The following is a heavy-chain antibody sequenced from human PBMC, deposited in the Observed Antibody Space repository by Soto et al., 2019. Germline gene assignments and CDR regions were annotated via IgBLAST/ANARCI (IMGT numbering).Heavy chain of an antibody. CDR3: ARDRLRISSSITFDY. J-gene: IGHJ4*02. D-gene: IGHD6-6*01. V-gene: IGHV1-69*13. Sequence: SVKVSCKASGGTFSSYAISWVRQAPGQGLEWMGGIIPIFGTANYAQKFQGRVTITADESTSTAYMELSSLRSDDTAVYFCARDRLRISSSITFDYWGQGALVTVSS. CDR1: GGTFSSYA. CDR2: IIPIFGTA.